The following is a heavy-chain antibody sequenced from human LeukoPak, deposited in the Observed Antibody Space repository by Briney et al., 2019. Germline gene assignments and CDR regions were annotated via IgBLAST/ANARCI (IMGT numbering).Heavy chain of an antibody. D-gene: IGHD4-17*01. Sequence: PGGSLRLSCAASGFTFSSYWMHWVRQAPGKGLEWVSGINWNGGRTGYADSVKGRFTISRDNAKNSLYLQMNSRRAEDTALYYCARDYDYGDYPGYWGQGTLVTVSS. J-gene: IGHJ4*02. CDR2: INWNGGRT. V-gene: IGHV3-20*04. CDR1: GFTFSSYW. CDR3: ARDYDYGDYPGY.